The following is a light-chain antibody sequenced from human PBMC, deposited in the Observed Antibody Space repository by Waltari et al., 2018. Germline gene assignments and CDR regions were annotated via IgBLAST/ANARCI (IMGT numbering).Light chain of an antibody. CDR3: QHYNTYPVT. CDR1: QSISRW. V-gene: IGKV1-5*03. CDR2: KAS. J-gene: IGKJ1*01. Sequence: DIQMTQSPSTLSASVGDRVSITCRARQSISRWLAWYQQKPGKAPKVLIYKASSLESGVPSRFSGSGSGTEFTLTISSLQPEDFATYYCQHYNTYPVTFGQGTKVEIK.